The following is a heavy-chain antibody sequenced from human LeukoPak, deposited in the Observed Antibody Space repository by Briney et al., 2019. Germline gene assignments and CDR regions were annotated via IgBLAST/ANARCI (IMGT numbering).Heavy chain of an antibody. CDR3: ARDTITSRRFFDV. D-gene: IGHD3-16*01. J-gene: IGHJ2*01. CDR2: IIRDGSSI. Sequence: GGSLRLSCAASGFTLSSYWTHWVRQAPGKGLVWVSRIIRDGSSINYADSVKGRFTISRDDAKNTLYLQMNSLRAEDTAVYYCARDTITSRRFFDVWGRGTLVTVSS. V-gene: IGHV3-74*01. CDR1: GFTLSSYW.